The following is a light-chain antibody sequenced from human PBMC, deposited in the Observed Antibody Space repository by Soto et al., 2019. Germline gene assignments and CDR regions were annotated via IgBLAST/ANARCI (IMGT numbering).Light chain of an antibody. CDR2: GAS. V-gene: IGKV3-20*01. J-gene: IGKJ1*01. Sequence: EIVLTQSPGTLSLSPGERATLSCRASQGVSSYLAWYQQKPGQAPRLLIYGASSRATGIPDRFSGSGSGTDFTLTISRLEPEDFAVYYCQQYGSSPTWTFGQGTKVDIK. CDR3: QQYGSSPTWT. CDR1: QGVSSY.